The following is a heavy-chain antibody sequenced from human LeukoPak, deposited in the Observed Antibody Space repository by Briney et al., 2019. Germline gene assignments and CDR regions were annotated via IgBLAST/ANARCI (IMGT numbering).Heavy chain of an antibody. CDR3: ARAGRDGYNTDY. CDR2: ISSSSSYI. J-gene: IGHJ4*02. D-gene: IGHD5-24*01. CDR1: GFTFSSYS. Sequence: GGSLRLSCAASGFTFSSYSMNWVRQAPGKGLGWVSSISSSSSYIYYADSVKGRFTISRDNAKNSLYLQMNSLRAEDTAVYYCARAGRDGYNTDYWGQGTLVTVSS. V-gene: IGHV3-21*01.